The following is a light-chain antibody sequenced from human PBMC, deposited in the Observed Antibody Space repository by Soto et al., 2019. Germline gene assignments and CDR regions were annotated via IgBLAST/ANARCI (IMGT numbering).Light chain of an antibody. Sequence: QSALTQSPSASGSPGQSITISCTGTSSDIGGYNSVSWYQLHPGKAPKVMIYDVNIRPSGVPNRFSGSKSGNTASLTVSGLPDEDEADYYCSSYTDRKNLVFGTGTKVTVL. V-gene: IGLV2-8*01. CDR1: SSDIGGYNS. CDR2: DVN. J-gene: IGLJ1*01. CDR3: SSYTDRKNLV.